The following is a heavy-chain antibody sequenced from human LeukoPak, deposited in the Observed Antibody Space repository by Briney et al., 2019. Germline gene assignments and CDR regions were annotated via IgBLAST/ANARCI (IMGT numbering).Heavy chain of an antibody. Sequence: SVKVSCKASGGTFSSYAISWVRQAPGQGLEWMGGIIPIVGTANYAQKFQGRVTITADESTSTAYMELSSLRSEDTAVYYCARETDPIVGSPFSPYYFDYWGQGTLVTVSS. D-gene: IGHD2-15*01. CDR1: GGTFSSYA. CDR3: ARETDPIVGSPFSPYYFDY. CDR2: IIPIVGTA. J-gene: IGHJ4*02. V-gene: IGHV1-69*01.